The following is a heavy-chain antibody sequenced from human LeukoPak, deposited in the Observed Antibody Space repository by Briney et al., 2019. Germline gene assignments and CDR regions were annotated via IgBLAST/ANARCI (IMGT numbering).Heavy chain of an antibody. V-gene: IGHV3-30*02. D-gene: IGHD2-15*01. CDR2: IRYDGSNK. CDR1: GFIFSSYG. J-gene: IGHJ4*02. Sequence: GGSLRLFCAASGFIFSSYGMHWVRQAPGKGLEWVAFIRYDGSNKYYADSVKGRFIISRDNSKNTLYLQMNSLRTEDTDVYYCARDRGEYCSGGSCSSFDYWGQGILVTVSS. CDR3: ARDRGEYCSGGSCSSFDY.